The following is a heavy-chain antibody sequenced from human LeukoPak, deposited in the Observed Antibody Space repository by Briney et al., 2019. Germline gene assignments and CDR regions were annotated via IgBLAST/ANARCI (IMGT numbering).Heavy chain of an antibody. V-gene: IGHV3-30*04. D-gene: IGHD3-16*01. CDR2: ISYDGSNK. J-gene: IGHJ4*02. CDR3: ARGEVLIAFDY. Sequence: GRSLRLSCAASGFTFSSYAMHWVRQAPGKGLEWVAVISYDGSNKYYADSVKGRFTISRDNSKNTLYLQMNSLRAEDTAAYYCARGEVLIAFDYWGQGTLVTVSS. CDR1: GFTFSSYA.